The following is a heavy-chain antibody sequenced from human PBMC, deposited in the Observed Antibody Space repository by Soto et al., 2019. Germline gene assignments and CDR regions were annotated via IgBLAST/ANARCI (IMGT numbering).Heavy chain of an antibody. CDR3: ARADSGYAHGYYYYGMDV. CDR1: GFTFSSYS. CDR2: ISSSSSTI. D-gene: IGHD5-12*01. V-gene: IGHV3-48*01. J-gene: IGHJ6*02. Sequence: GGSLRLSCAASGFTFSSYSMNWVRQAPGKGLEWVSYISSSSSTIYYADSVKGRFTISRDNAKNSLYLQMNSLRAEDTAVYYCARADSGYAHGYYYYGMDVWGQGITVTAP.